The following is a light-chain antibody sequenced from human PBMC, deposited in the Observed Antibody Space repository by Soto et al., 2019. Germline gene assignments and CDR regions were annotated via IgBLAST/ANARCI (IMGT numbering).Light chain of an antibody. V-gene: IGLV2-14*01. CDR3: SSYTTNDTPV. Sequence: QSALTQPASVSGSPGQSITLSCTGTSSDVGGYKYVSWYQQHPGKAPKLMIYEVSSRPSGVSHRFSGSKSGNTASLTISGLEAEDEADYYCSSYTTNDTPVFGGGTKLTVL. CDR2: EVS. J-gene: IGLJ3*02. CDR1: SSDVGGYKY.